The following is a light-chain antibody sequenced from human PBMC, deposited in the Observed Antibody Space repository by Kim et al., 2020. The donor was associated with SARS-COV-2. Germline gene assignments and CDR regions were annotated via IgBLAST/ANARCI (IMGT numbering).Light chain of an antibody. Sequence: SYELTQPLSVSVAPGKTASITCGGNNIGSKSVHWYQQKPGQAPVVVIYYDSDRPSGIPERFSGSKSGNTATLTISRVEAGDEADYYCQVWDRSSDHRLFGGGTQLTVL. CDR2: YDS. V-gene: IGLV3-21*04. J-gene: IGLJ2*01. CDR1: NIGSKS. CDR3: QVWDRSSDHRL.